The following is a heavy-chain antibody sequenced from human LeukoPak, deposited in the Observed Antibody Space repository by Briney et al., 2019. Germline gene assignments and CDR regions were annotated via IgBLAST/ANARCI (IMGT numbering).Heavy chain of an antibody. CDR3: ARGVYMGAMSYYGMDV. D-gene: IGHD1-26*01. V-gene: IGHV4-39*07. CDR1: GVSISSSNPY. J-gene: IGHJ6*02. Sequence: SETLSLTCSVSGVSISSSNPYWGWIRQPPGKGLEWIGEINHSGSTNYNPSLKSRVTISVDTSKNQFSLKLSSVTAADTAVYYCARGVYMGAMSYYGMDVWGQGTTVTVSS. CDR2: INHSGST.